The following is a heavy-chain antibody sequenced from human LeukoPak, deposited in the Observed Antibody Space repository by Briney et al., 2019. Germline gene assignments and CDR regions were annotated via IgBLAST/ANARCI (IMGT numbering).Heavy chain of an antibody. CDR2: IYPSDSNT. V-gene: IGHV5-51*01. J-gene: IGHJ4*02. CDR1: GYSFTNYW. D-gene: IGHD3-16*01. CDR3: ARQGARGFDY. Sequence: GESLQISCLGSGYSFTNYWIGWVRPMPGKGLEWMGIIYPSDSNTRYRPSLQGQVTISADKSISTAYLQWSSLKASDTAMYYCARQGARGFDYWGQGTLVTVSS.